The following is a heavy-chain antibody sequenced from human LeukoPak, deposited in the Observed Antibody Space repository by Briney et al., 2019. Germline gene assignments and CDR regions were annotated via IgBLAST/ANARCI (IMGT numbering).Heavy chain of an antibody. CDR2: INSDGSST. J-gene: IGHJ3*02. CDR1: GFTFSSYW. Sequence: GGSLRLSCAASGFTFSSYWMHWVRHTPGKGLVWVSRINSDGSSTSYADSVKGRFTISRDNAKNTLYLQMNSLRAEDTAVYYCARDPGDYGASIWGQGTMVTVSS. CDR3: ARDPGDYGASI. V-gene: IGHV3-74*01. D-gene: IGHD4-17*01.